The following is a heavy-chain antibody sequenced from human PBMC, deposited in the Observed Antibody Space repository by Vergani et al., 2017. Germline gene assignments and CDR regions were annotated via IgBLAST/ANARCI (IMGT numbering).Heavy chain of an antibody. J-gene: IGHJ6*03. V-gene: IGHV3-21*01. CDR2: ISSISSYI. CDR1: GFTFSSYS. Sequence: EVQLVESGGGLVKPGGSLRLSCAASGFTFSSYSMNWVRQAPGKGLEWVSSISSISSYIYYADSVKGRFTISRDNAKNSLYLQMNSLRAEDTAVYYCARDGATIXGVVTHYYYYYMDVWGKGTTVTVSS. D-gene: IGHD3-3*01. CDR3: ARDGATIXGVVTHYYYYYMDV.